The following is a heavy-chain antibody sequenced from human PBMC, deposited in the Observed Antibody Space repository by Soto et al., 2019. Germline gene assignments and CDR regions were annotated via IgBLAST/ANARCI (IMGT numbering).Heavy chain of an antibody. D-gene: IGHD3-3*01. J-gene: IGHJ4*02. CDR3: ARDSLRFLEWLVYSNFDY. V-gene: IGHV1-69*04. CDR2: IIPINGIT. CDR1: GGTFSSYT. Sequence: GASVKVSCTASGGTFSSYTISWVRQAPGQGLEWMGRIIPINGITNYAQKFQGRVTITTDTSTSTAYMELSSLRSEDTAVYYCARDSLRFLEWLVYSNFDYWGQGTLVTVSS.